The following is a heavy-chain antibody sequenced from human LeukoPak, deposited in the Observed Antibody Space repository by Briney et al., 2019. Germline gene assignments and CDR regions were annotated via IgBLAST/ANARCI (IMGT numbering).Heavy chain of an antibody. CDR2: IYSDNT. D-gene: IGHD3-22*01. CDR1: GFTVSTNS. V-gene: IGHV3-66*03. J-gene: IGHJ4*02. CDR3: ARDKGEGYYDSSGPFDY. Sequence: PGGSLRLSCTVSGFTVSTNSMSWVRQAPGKGLEWVSFIYSDNTHYSDSVKGRFTISRDNSKNTLYLQMNSLRAEDTAVYYCARDKGEGYYDSSGPFDYWGQGTLVTVSS.